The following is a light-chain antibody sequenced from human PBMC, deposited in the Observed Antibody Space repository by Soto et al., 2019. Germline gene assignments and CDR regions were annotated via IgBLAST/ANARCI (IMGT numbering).Light chain of an antibody. J-gene: IGKJ2*01. CDR1: QSISTY. V-gene: IGKV1-39*01. CDR3: QQSYSIPYT. Sequence: DIQMTQSPSSLSASVGDRVTITCRASQSISTYLDWFQQKPGKAPKLLIYAASSLQSGVPSRFSGSGSGTDFTFTISSLQPEDFATYYCQQSYSIPYTFGQGTNLEI. CDR2: AAS.